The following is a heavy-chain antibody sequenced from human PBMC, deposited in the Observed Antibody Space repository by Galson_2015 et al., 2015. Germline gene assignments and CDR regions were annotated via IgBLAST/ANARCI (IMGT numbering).Heavy chain of an antibody. J-gene: IGHJ6*02. CDR1: GFTFSSYA. V-gene: IGHV3-21*05. Sequence: SLRLSCAASGFTFSSYAMHWVRQAPGKGLEWVSYISSSSSYTNYADSVKGRFTISRDNAKNSLYLQMNSLRAEDTAVYYYARGNYGMDVWGQGTTVTVSS. CDR3: ARGNYGMDV. CDR2: ISSSSSYT.